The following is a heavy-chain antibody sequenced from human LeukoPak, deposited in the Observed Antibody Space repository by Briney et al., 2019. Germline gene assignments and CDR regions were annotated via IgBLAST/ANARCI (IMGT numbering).Heavy chain of an antibody. D-gene: IGHD3-3*01. CDR2: IYYSGST. CDR1: GGSISSYY. J-gene: IGHJ5*02. V-gene: IGHV4-59*01. Sequence: SETLSLTCTVSGGSISSYYWSWIRRPPGKGLEWIGYIYYSGSTNYNPSLKSRVTISVDTSKNQFSLKLSSVTAADTAVYYCARALAYYDFWSGTNWFDPWGQGTLVTVSS. CDR3: ARALAYYDFWSGTNWFDP.